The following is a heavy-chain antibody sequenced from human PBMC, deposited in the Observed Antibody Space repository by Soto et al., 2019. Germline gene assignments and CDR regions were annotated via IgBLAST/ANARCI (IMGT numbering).Heavy chain of an antibody. D-gene: IGHD1-26*01. Sequence: QVQLVESGGGVVQPGRSLRLSCAASGFTFSSYAMHWVRQAPGKGLEWVAVISYDGSNKYYADSVKGRFTISRDNSKNTLYLRMNIRRAEDTAVYYCGGPNRYSGSLLVGWGQGTLVTVSS. J-gene: IGHJ1*01. CDR3: GGPNRYSGSLLVG. CDR2: ISYDGSNK. V-gene: IGHV3-30-3*01. CDR1: GFTFSSYA.